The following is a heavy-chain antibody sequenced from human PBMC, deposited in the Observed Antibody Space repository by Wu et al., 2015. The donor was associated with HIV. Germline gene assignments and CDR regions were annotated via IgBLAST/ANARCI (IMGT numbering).Heavy chain of an antibody. V-gene: IGHV1-69*05. J-gene: IGHJ4*02. CDR1: GNTFNA. D-gene: IGHD6-19*01. Sequence: QVQLVQSGAEVKKPGSSVKISCKASGNTFNAINWVRQAPGQGLEWMGGIIPLFGTTEYAQLFQGRVTITTDESTSTAYMRLSSLRSEDTAVYFCASPRSPGFSSAWPTYFDYWGQGTLVTVSS. CDR2: IIPLFGTT. CDR3: ASPRSPGFSSAWPTYFDY.